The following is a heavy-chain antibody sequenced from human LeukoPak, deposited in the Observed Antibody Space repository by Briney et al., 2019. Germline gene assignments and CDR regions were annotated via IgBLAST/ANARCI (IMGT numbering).Heavy chain of an antibody. CDR2: IYYSGST. D-gene: IGHD2-2*01. CDR3: ARHLDCSSTSCYSRYYYYYYMDV. Sequence: SETLSLTCTVSGGSISSYYLSWIRQPPGKGLEWIGYIYYSGSTNYNPSLKSRVTISVDTSKNQFSLKLSSETAADTAVYYCARHLDCSSTSCYSRYYYYYYMDVWGKGTTVTVSS. V-gene: IGHV4-59*08. J-gene: IGHJ6*03. CDR1: GGSISSYY.